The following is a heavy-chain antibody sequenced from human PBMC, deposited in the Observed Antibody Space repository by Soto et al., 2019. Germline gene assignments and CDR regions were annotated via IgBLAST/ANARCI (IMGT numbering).Heavy chain of an antibody. CDR1: GFTVSSHY. Sequence: PGGSLRLSCAVSGFTVSSHYMSWVRQAPGKGLEWVSVIYSGGSTYYADSVKGRFTISRDNAKNSLYLQMNSLRAEDTAVYYCARESVDTAMVTEWFDPWGQGTLVTVSS. CDR2: IYSGGST. V-gene: IGHV3-66*01. J-gene: IGHJ5*02. D-gene: IGHD5-18*01. CDR3: ARESVDTAMVTEWFDP.